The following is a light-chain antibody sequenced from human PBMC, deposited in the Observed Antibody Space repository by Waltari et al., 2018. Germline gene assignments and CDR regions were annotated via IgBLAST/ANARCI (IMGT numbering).Light chain of an antibody. Sequence: DAQMTQSPSSLSASVGDRVTITCQSSQDISHFLNWYQQKPGTPPKLLITDASTLQTGLPSRFSGGRSGTQFTFTVNGLQPEDVATYFCQQYDNLPLTFGGGTKVEI. J-gene: IGKJ4*01. CDR2: DAS. CDR1: QDISHF. V-gene: IGKV1-33*01. CDR3: QQYDNLPLT.